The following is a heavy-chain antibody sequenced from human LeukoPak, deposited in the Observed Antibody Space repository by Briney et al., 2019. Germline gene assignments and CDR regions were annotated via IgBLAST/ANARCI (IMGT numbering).Heavy chain of an antibody. CDR1: GYSISSGYY. J-gene: IGHJ5*02. Sequence: SETLSLTCAVSGYSISSGYYWGWIRQPPGKGLEWVGSIYHSGSTYYNPSLKSRVTISVDTSKNQFSLKLSSVTAADTAVYYCARHSTHFWSGLDWFDPWGQGTLVTVSS. D-gene: IGHD3-3*02. CDR2: IYHSGST. V-gene: IGHV4-38-2*01. CDR3: ARHSTHFWSGLDWFDP.